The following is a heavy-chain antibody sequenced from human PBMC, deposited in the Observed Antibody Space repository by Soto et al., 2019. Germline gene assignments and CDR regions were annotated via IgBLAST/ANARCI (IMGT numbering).Heavy chain of an antibody. V-gene: IGHV4-59*01. CDR1: GDSISSYY. Sequence: QVQLQESGPGLVKPSETLSLTCAVSGDSISSYYCMWIRQPPGKGLESIGYLYYGRSANYNPSLNGRVTLSVDTSPNQCSLTLSSMTAADTAVYYCALRSMAVVPEYWGQGTLVIVSS. D-gene: IGHD3-22*01. CDR3: ALRSMAVVPEY. CDR2: LYYGRSA. J-gene: IGHJ4*02.